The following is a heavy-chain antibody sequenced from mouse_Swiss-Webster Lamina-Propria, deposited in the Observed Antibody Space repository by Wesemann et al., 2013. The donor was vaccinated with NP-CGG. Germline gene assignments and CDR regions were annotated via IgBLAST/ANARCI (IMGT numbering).Heavy chain of an antibody. CDR3: ARDGNYYFDY. Sequence: STYYPDSVKGRFTISRDNAKNTLYLQMSSLKSEDTAMYYCARDGNYYFDYWGQGTTLTVSS. D-gene: IGHD2-1*01. J-gene: IGHJ2*01. CDR2: ST. V-gene: IGHV5-6-3*01.